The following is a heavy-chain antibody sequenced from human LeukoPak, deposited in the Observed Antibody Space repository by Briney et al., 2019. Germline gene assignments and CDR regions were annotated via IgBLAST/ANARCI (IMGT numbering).Heavy chain of an antibody. D-gene: IGHD2-15*01. J-gene: IGHJ6*02. CDR3: AKAPYCSGGSCYYYYGMDV. CDR2: ISWNSGSI. CDR1: GFTFDDYA. V-gene: IGHV3-9*01. Sequence: GRSLRLSCAASGFTFDDYAMHWVRQAPGKGLEGVSGISWNSGSIGYADSVKGRFTISRDNAKNSLYLQMNSLRAEDTALYYCAKAPYCSGGSCYYYYGMDVWGQGTTVTVSS.